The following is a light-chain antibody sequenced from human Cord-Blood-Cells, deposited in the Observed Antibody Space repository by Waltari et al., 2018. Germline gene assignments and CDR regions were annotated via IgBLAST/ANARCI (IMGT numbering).Light chain of an antibody. CDR2: DAS. CDR3: QQYDNLQVT. J-gene: IGKJ3*01. V-gene: IGKV1-33*01. CDR1: QDISNY. Sequence: DIQMTQSPSSLSASVGDRXTITCQASQDISNYLNWYQQKPGKAPKLLIYDASNLETGVPSRFSGSGSGTDFTFTISSLQPEDIATYYCQQYDNLQVTFGPGTKVDIK.